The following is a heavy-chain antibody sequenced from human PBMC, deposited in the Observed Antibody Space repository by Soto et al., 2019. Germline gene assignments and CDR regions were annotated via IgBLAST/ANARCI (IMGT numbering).Heavy chain of an antibody. Sequence: SVKVSCKAYGGTFSSYTISSVRQAPGQGLEWMGRIIPILGIANYAQKFQGRVTITADKSTSTAYMELSSLRSEDTAVYYCARDTFVGSGPDYWGQGTLVTVSS. CDR2: IIPILGIA. V-gene: IGHV1-69*04. J-gene: IGHJ4*02. D-gene: IGHD6-25*01. CDR3: ARDTFVGSGPDY. CDR1: GGTFSSYT.